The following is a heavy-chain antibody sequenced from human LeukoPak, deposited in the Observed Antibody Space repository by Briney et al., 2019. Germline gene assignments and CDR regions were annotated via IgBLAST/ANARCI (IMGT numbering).Heavy chain of an antibody. CDR3: ARSPYYDILTGYFDY. CDR1: GGTFSSYA. Sequence: SVKVSCKASGGTFSSYAISWVRQAPGQGLEWMGRIIPIFGTANYAQKFQGRVTITTDESTSTAYMELSSLRSEDTAVYYCARSPYYDILTGYFDYWGQGTLVTVSS. D-gene: IGHD3-9*01. CDR2: IIPIFGTA. J-gene: IGHJ4*02. V-gene: IGHV1-69*05.